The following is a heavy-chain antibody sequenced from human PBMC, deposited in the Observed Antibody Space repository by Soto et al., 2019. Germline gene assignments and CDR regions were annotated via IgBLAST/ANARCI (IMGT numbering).Heavy chain of an antibody. J-gene: IGHJ6*02. CDR3: ARHGLGDDFRSGYYGSDYYYGLDV. CDR2: IYYSGST. D-gene: IGHD3-3*01. V-gene: IGHV4-39*01. CDR1: GGSISSSSYY. Sequence: SETLSLTCTVSGGSISSSSYYWGWIRQPPGKGLEWIGSIYYSGSTYYNPSLKSRVTISVDTSKNQFSLKLSSVTAADTAAYYCARHGLGDDFRSGYYGSDYYYGLDVWGQGTTVTVSS.